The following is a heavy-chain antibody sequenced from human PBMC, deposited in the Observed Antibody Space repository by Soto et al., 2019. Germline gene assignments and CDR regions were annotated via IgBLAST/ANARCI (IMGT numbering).Heavy chain of an antibody. CDR2: ISAYNGNT. CDR3: ARDNQWLVPHYYGMDV. CDR1: GYTFTSYG. D-gene: IGHD6-19*01. V-gene: IGHV1-18*01. J-gene: IGHJ6*02. Sequence: ASVKVSCKASGYTFTSYGISWVRQAPGQGLEWMGWISAYNGNTNYAQKLQGRVTMTTDTSTSTAYMELRSLRSDDTAVYYCARDNQWLVPHYYGMDVWGQGATVTVSS.